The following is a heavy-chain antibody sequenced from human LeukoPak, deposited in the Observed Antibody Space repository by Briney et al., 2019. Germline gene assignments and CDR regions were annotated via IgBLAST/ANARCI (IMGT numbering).Heavy chain of an antibody. CDR3: ARDAGYGYDRFDY. Sequence: PGGSLRLSCVASGFTFSNSWMSWVRQAPGKGLEWVANIKEDGSDKNYVESMKGRYTISRDNAQNSLYLQMNRLGVEDTAVYYCARDAGYGYDRFDYWGQGTQVTVSS. V-gene: IGHV3-7*01. CDR1: GFTFSNSW. J-gene: IGHJ4*02. D-gene: IGHD5-18*01. CDR2: IKEDGSDK.